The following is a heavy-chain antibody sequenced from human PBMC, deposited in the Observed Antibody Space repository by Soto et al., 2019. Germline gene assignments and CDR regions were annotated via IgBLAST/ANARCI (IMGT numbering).Heavy chain of an antibody. CDR2: IYHTGTT. CDR1: GDSISSVNW. J-gene: IGHJ5*02. D-gene: IGHD2-8*01. V-gene: IGHV4-4*02. CDR3: ARSQGYFTISSLDP. Sequence: SETLSLTCAVSGDSISSVNWWSWVRQSPGQGLEWIGDIYHTGTTNYNPSLQSRVSLSVDKSKNEFSLNLTSVTAADTAVYYCARSQGYFTISSLDPWGQGTLVTLSS.